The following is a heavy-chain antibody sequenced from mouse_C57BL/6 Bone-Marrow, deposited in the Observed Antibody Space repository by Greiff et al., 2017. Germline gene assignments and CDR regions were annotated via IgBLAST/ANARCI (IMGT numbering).Heavy chain of an antibody. V-gene: IGHV3-6*01. CDR3: ARGLNWVDY. CDR1: GYSITSGYY. Sequence: VQLKESGPGLVKPSQSLSLTCSVTGYSITSGYYWNWIRQFPGNKLEWMGYISYDGSNNYNPSLKNRISITRDTSKNQFFLKLNSVTTEDTATYYCARGLNWVDYWGQGTTLTVSS. J-gene: IGHJ2*01. D-gene: IGHD4-1*01. CDR2: ISYDGSN.